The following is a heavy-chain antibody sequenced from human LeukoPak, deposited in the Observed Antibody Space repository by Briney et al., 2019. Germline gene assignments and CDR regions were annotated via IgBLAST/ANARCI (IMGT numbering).Heavy chain of an antibody. CDR3: ASAETDIVVVPAAQEVWFDP. J-gene: IGHJ5*02. D-gene: IGHD2-2*01. Sequence: PSGTLSLTCTVSGYSISSGYYWGWVRQPPGKGLEWIGSIYHSGSTYYNPSLKSRVTISLDTSKNQFSVKLTSVTATDTAVYYCASAETDIVVVPAAQEVWFDPWGQGALVTASS. CDR1: GYSISSGYY. CDR2: IYHSGST. V-gene: IGHV4-38-2*02.